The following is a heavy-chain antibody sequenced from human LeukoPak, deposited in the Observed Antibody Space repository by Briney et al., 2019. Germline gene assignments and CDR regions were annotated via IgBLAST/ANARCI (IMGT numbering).Heavy chain of an antibody. Sequence: GGSLRLSCAASGDYWMSWVRQAPGKGLEWVANIKQDGSVKYYVDSVKGRFTISRDNAKNSLYLQMNSLRAEDTAVYYCAGSSGWARYFDYWGQGTLVTVSS. CDR2: IKQDGSVK. CDR3: AGSSGWARYFDY. D-gene: IGHD6-19*01. J-gene: IGHJ4*02. V-gene: IGHV3-7*05. CDR1: GDYW.